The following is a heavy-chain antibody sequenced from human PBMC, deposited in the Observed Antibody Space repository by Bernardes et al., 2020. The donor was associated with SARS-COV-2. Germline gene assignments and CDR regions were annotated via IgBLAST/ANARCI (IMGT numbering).Heavy chain of an antibody. CDR2: ISGSGGDT. J-gene: IGHJ4*02. CDR1: GFTFSNYA. V-gene: IGHV3-23*01. D-gene: IGHD4-17*01. CDR3: ATWGSMTTVTYFDH. Sequence: GGSLRLSCAASGFTFSNYAMSWVRQAPGKGLEWVSAISGSGGDTDYADSVKGRFAVSRDNSKTTLYLQMNSLRAEDTAVYYCATWGSMTTVTYFDHWGQGTLVTVSS.